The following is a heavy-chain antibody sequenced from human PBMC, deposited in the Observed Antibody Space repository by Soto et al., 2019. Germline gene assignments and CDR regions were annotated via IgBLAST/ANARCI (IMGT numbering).Heavy chain of an antibody. V-gene: IGHV4-34*01. CDR2: INHSGGT. CDR1: GRSFSGYQ. D-gene: IGHD6-25*01. J-gene: IGHJ4*02. Sequence: QVQLQQWGAGLLKPSETLSLTCAVNGRSFSGYQWTWFRQPPGKGLEWIGEINHSGGTNYNASLESRVTISLDTSQNQFALRLTSGPAADTAVYYCARGGRAAFDYWGQGTLVTVS. CDR3: ARGGRAAFDY.